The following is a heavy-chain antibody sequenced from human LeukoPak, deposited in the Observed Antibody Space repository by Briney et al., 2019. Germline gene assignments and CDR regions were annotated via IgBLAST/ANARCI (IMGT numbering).Heavy chain of an antibody. CDR3: ARGVVQATNVAF. Sequence: QPGGSLSLSCVASGFTLRTYWMTWVRQAPGKGLEWVANIKQDGSDKYYVDSVKGRFTISRDNAKNSLYLQMNSLRAEDTAVYYCARGVVQATNVAFWGPGTLVTVSS. V-gene: IGHV3-7*04. D-gene: IGHD2-2*01. J-gene: IGHJ4*01. CDR2: IKQDGSDK. CDR1: GFTLRTYW.